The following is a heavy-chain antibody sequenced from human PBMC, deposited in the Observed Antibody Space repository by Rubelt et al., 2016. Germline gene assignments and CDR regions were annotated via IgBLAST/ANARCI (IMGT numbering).Heavy chain of an antibody. J-gene: IGHJ2*01. V-gene: IGHV3-23*04. CDR3: VGTYSTHWYFDL. D-gene: IGHD2-15*01. CDR1: GFTISNHA. CDR2: ISDVNDST. Sequence: EVQLVESGGGLVQPGGSLRLACAASGFTISNHAMSWVRQATGKGLEWVSAISDVNDSTYYADSVTGRFTISRDKSKKTLYLQMNSLGVDDTAVYYCVGTYSTHWYFDLWGRGTLVTVSS.